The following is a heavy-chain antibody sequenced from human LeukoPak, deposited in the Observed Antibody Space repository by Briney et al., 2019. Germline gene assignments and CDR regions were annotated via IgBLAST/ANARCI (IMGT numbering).Heavy chain of an antibody. J-gene: IGHJ4*02. CDR1: GGSFSGYY. CDR2: INHSGST. CDR3: ARVSVTGTTGLSPYYFDY. V-gene: IGHV4-34*01. D-gene: IGHD1-7*01. Sequence: SETLSLTCAVYGGSFSGYYWSWIRQPPGKGLEWIGEINHSGSTNYNPSLKSRLTISVDTSKNQFSLKLSSVTAADTAVYYCARVSVTGTTGLSPYYFDYWGQGTLVTVSS.